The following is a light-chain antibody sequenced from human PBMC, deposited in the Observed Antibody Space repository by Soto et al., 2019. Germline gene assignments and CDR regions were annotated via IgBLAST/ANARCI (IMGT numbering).Light chain of an antibody. Sequence: QSALTQPASVSGSPGQSITISCTGTSSDVGGYNYVSWYQHHPGKAPNLMIYAVSNRPSGISNRFSGSKSGNTASLTISGVQAEDEADYYCSSYTTTNTYVFGTGTKVTVL. CDR1: SSDVGGYNY. CDR3: SSYTTTNTYV. J-gene: IGLJ1*01. CDR2: AVS. V-gene: IGLV2-14*01.